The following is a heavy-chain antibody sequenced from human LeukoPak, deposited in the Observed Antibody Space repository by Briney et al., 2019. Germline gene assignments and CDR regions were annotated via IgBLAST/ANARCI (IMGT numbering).Heavy chain of an antibody. CDR1: GCTFSNYW. Sequence: PGGSLRLSCVASGCTFSNYWLHWVRQAPGKGLVWVSRINIDESTANYADSVKGRFTISRDNAKNTLYLQMNSLRAEDTAVYYCARNEYSSSGSGQVDVWGQGTTVTVSS. J-gene: IGHJ6*02. CDR2: INIDESTA. D-gene: IGHD5-18*01. V-gene: IGHV3-74*01. CDR3: ARNEYSSSGSGQVDV.